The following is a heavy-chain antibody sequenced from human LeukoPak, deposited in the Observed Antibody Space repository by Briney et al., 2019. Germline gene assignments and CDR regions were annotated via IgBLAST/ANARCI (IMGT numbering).Heavy chain of an antibody. V-gene: IGHV3-23*01. CDR1: GFIFSIYA. CDR3: VQETGHNWGYLDY. D-gene: IGHD1-1*01. Sequence: GGSLRLSCAASGFIFSIYAMSWVRQAPGKGLEWVSSVTNSGGSTYYADSVKGRFAISRDNSKNTLYLQMNTLRADDTAVYHCVQETGHNWGYLDYWGRGTLVTVSS. CDR2: VTNSGGST. J-gene: IGHJ4*02.